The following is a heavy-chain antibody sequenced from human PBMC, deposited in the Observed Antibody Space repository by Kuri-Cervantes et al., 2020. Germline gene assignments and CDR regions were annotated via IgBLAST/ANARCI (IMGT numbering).Heavy chain of an antibody. Sequence: SLKISCGASGFTFSSYAMHWVRQAPGKGLEWGAVISYDGSNKYYAVSVKGRFTISRDNFKNTLYLQMNSLRAEDTAVYYCARDYMADYYYYYGMDVWAKGPRSPSP. CDR1: GFTFSSYA. J-gene: IGHJ6*02. CDR3: ARDYMADYYYYYGMDV. D-gene: IGHD5-24*01. CDR2: ISYDGSNK. V-gene: IGHV3-30-3*01.